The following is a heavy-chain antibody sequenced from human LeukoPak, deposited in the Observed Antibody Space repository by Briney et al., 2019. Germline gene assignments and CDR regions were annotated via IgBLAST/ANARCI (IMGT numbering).Heavy chain of an antibody. Sequence: SETLSLTCAVYGGSFSGYYWSWIRQPPGKELQWIGEIKHSGSTNYNPSLKRRVTISVDTSKNQFSLKLSSVTAADTAVYYCAREIAAAGTIDYWGQGTLVTVSS. D-gene: IGHD6-13*01. CDR3: AREIAAAGTIDY. V-gene: IGHV4-34*01. J-gene: IGHJ4*02. CDR1: GGSFSGYY. CDR2: IKHSGST.